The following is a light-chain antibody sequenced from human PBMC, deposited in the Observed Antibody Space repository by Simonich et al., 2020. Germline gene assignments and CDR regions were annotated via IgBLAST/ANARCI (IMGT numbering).Light chain of an antibody. CDR3: MQGTHWPPIT. V-gene: IGKV2-30*02. J-gene: IGKJ5*01. CDR2: KVS. Sequence: DVVMTQSPLSLPVTLGQPASISCRSSQSLVHSDGNTYLNWFQQRPGQSPRRLIYKVSNRDSGVPDRFSGSGSGTDFTLKISRVKAEDVGVYYCMQGTHWPPITFGQGTRLEIK. CDR1: QSLVHSDGNTY.